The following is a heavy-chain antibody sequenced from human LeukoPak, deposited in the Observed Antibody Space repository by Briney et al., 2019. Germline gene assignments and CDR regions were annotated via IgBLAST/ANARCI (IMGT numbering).Heavy chain of an antibody. V-gene: IGHV4-59*01. CDR2: IYYSGST. CDR1: GGSISSYY. J-gene: IGHJ4*02. Sequence: SETLSLTCTVSGGSISSYYWSWIRQPPGKGQEWIGYIYYSGSTNCNPSLKSRVTISVDTSKNQFSLKLSSVTAADTAVYYCARDSLGYFVYWGQGTLVTVSS. CDR3: ARDSLGYFVY.